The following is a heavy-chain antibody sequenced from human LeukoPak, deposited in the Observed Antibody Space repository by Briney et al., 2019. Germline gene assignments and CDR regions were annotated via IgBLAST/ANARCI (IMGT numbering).Heavy chain of an antibody. CDR1: GFTFSTYE. D-gene: IGHD3-10*02. CDR3: AELGITMIGGV. Sequence: PGGSLRLSCAASGFTFSTYEMNWVRQAPGKGLEWVSYISTSGSTIYYADSVKGRFTISRDNAKNSLYLQMNSLRAEDTAVYYCAELGITMIGGVWGKGTTVTISS. CDR2: ISTSGSTI. V-gene: IGHV3-48*03. J-gene: IGHJ6*04.